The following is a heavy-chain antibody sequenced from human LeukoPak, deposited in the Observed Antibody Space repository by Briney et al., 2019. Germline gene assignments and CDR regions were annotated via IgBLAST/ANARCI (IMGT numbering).Heavy chain of an antibody. D-gene: IGHD1-26*01. CDR2: IKAKAHGGTI. Sequence: GGSLRLSCAASGFTFINAWMAWVRQAPGKGLEWVGRIKAKAHGGTIEYAAPMKGRFAISRDDSKNTLYLQMNSLRTEDTAVYYCTTDGVGVEGATYDNWGQGTLVSVSS. J-gene: IGHJ4*02. CDR1: GFTFINAW. V-gene: IGHV3-15*01. CDR3: TTDGVGVEGATYDN.